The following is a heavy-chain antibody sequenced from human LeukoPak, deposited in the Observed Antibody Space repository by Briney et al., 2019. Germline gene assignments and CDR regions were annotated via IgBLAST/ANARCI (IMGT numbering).Heavy chain of an antibody. D-gene: IGHD1-7*01. Sequence: SQTLSLTCAISGDSVSSNSAAWNWLRQSPSRGLEWLGRTYYRSKWYNDYAVSVKSRITINPDTSKNQFSLQLNSVTPEDTAVYYCARGDNWNYGWFDPWGQGTLVTVSS. CDR3: ARGDNWNYGWFDP. CDR1: GDSVSSNSAA. J-gene: IGHJ5*02. V-gene: IGHV6-1*01. CDR2: TYYRSKWYN.